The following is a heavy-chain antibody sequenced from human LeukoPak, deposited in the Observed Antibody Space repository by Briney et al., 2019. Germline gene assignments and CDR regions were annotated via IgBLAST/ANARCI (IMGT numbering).Heavy chain of an antibody. CDR1: GGSIISYY. J-gene: IGHJ4*02. V-gene: IGHV4-59*01. Sequence: PSETLSLTCTVSGGSIISYYWSWIRQPPGKGLEWIGYIYYSGSTNYNPSLKSRVTISVDTSKNQFSLKLSSVTAADTAVYYCARDRLDTAMLFDYWGQGTLVTVSS. D-gene: IGHD5-18*01. CDR3: ARDRLDTAMLFDY. CDR2: IYYSGST.